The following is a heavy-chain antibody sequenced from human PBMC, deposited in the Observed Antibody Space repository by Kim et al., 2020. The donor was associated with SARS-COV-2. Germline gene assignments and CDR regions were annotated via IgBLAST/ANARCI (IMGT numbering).Heavy chain of an antibody. D-gene: IGHD1-26*01. CDR3: ARQGSVGARWMNAFDI. J-gene: IGHJ3*02. CDR1: GGSISSYY. CDR2: IYYSGST. V-gene: IGHV4-59*08. Sequence: SETLSLTCTVSGGSISSYYWSWIRQPPGKGLEWIGYIYYSGSTNYNPSLKSRVTISVDTSKNQFSLKLSSVTAADTAVYYCARQGSVGARWMNAFDIWGQGTMVTVSS.